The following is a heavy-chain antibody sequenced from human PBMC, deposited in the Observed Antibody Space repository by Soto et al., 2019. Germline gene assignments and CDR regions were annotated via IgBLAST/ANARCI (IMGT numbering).Heavy chain of an antibody. J-gene: IGHJ6*03. CDR2: ISWNSGQL. D-gene: IGHD4-17*01. V-gene: IGHV3-9*01. Sequence: QLVESGGGLVQPDRPLRLSCEASGFNFENYAMHWVRQVPGKGLEWVSAISWNSGQLDYADSVRGRFTISRDNGKNSLYLEMNSLRPDDTALYFCAKDKSTGEYSYYRYMDVWGRGTTVIVSS. CDR1: GFNFENYA. CDR3: AKDKSTGEYSYYRYMDV.